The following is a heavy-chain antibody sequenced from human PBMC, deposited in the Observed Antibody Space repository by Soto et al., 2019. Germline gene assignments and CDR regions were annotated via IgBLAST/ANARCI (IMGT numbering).Heavy chain of an antibody. CDR1: GGSISSSSYY. CDR2: IYYSGST. CDR3: ARDSYSSSWYYYYGMDV. Sequence: SETLSLTCTVSGGSISSSSYYWGWIRQPPGKGLEWIGSIYYSGSTYYNPSLKSRVTISVDTSKNQFSLKLSSVTAADTAVYYCARDSYSSSWYYYYGMDVWGQGTTVTVSS. J-gene: IGHJ6*02. D-gene: IGHD6-13*01. V-gene: IGHV4-39*07.